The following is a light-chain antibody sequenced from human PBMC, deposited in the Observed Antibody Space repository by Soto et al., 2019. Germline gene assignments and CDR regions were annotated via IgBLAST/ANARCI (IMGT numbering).Light chain of an antibody. V-gene: IGKV1-5*01. CDR2: DAS. Sequence: DIQMTQSPSMISASVGDRVTIACRASQSIRRWLAWYQQKPGKAPKLLIFDASTLESGVPSRFSGRGSETEFTLTISSLQPDDFATYYCQQYNSYSPATFGQGTKV. J-gene: IGKJ1*01. CDR1: QSIRRW. CDR3: QQYNSYSPAT.